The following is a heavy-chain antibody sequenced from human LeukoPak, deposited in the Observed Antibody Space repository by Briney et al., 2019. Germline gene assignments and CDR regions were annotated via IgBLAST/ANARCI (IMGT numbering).Heavy chain of an antibody. V-gene: IGHV3-23*01. CDR2: ISDRGGST. D-gene: IGHD2-15*01. Sequence: PGGTLTLSCVVSGITLSNYGMSWVRQPPGKGLEWVAGISDRGGSTYYADSVKGRFTISRDNPKNTLYLQMNSLRSEDTAVYFCAKRGVVIRAVLVVGFHKEAYYFDSWGQGALVTVSS. CDR1: GITLSNYG. CDR3: AKRGVVIRAVLVVGFHKEAYYFDS. J-gene: IGHJ4*02.